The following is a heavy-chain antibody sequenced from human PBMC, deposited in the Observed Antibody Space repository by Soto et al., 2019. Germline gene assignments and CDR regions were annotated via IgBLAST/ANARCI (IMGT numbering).Heavy chain of an antibody. CDR1: GGSITSSSYY. Sequence: QLQLQESGPGLVKPSETLSLTCTVSGGSITSSSYYWGWIRQPPGKGLEWIGSIYYSGNTYYTPSLKSRVTISVDTSKNQFSPKLSSVTAADTAVYYCAREGGRYCSGGSCQVDYWGQGTLVTVSS. V-gene: IGHV4-39*02. J-gene: IGHJ4*02. CDR3: AREGGRYCSGGSCQVDY. CDR2: IYYSGNT. D-gene: IGHD2-15*01.